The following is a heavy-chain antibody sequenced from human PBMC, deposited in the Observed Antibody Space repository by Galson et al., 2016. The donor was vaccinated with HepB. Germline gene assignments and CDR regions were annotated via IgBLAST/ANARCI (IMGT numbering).Heavy chain of an antibody. CDR2: IYWDDDK. V-gene: IGHV2-5*02. J-gene: IGHJ4*01. Sequence: PALVKPTQTLTLTCTFSGFSLTTTAVGVGWIRQPPGKALEWLALIYWDDDKRYRSSLKSRLTITKDTSKNQVVLTMTNMDPADTATYYCAHHSGWYRHFDYWGHGTLVTVSS. CDR1: GFSLTTTAVG. CDR3: AHHSGWYRHFDY. D-gene: IGHD6-13*01.